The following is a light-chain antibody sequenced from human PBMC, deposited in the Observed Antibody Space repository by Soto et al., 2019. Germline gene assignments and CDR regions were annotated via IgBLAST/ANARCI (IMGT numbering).Light chain of an antibody. CDR1: SSDVGCYNL. CDR2: EGS. J-gene: IGLJ3*02. V-gene: IGLV2-23*01. CDR3: CSYAGSRIWV. Sequence: QSALTQPASVSGSPGQSITISCTGTSSDVGCYNLVSWYQQHPGKAPKLMIYEGSKRPSGVSNRFSGSKSGNTASLTISGLQAEDEADYYCCSYAGSRIWVFGGGTKLTVL.